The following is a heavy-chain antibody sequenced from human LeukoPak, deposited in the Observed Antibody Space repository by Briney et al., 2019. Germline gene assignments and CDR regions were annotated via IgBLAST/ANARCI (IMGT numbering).Heavy chain of an antibody. Sequence: GGSLRLSCAASGFTFSSYWMSWVRQAPGKGLEWVANIKQDGSEKYYVDSVKGRFTISRDNSKNTLYLQMNSLRAEDTAVYYCAKGSGSGYGYYYYYGMDVWGQGTTVTVPS. CDR3: AKGSGSGYGYYYYYGMDV. CDR1: GFTFSSYW. V-gene: IGHV3-7*03. CDR2: IKQDGSEK. J-gene: IGHJ6*02. D-gene: IGHD3-10*01.